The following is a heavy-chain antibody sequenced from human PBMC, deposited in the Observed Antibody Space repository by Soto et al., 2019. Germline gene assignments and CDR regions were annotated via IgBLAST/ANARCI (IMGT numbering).Heavy chain of an antibody. D-gene: IGHD2-2*01. CDR3: TRLLPYLGYCSSTSCYEGGNFYY. J-gene: IGHJ4*02. Sequence: PGGSLRVSCAASGFTFSGAAMHWVRQASGKGLEWVGRIRSKANSYATAYAASVKGRFTISRDDSKNTAYLQMNSLKTEDTAVYYCTRLLPYLGYCSSTSCYEGGNFYYWGQGTLVTVSS. V-gene: IGHV3-73*01. CDR1: GFTFSGAA. CDR2: IRSKANSYAT.